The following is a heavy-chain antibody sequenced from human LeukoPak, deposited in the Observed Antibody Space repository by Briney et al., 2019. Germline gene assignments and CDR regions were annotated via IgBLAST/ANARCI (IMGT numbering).Heavy chain of an antibody. V-gene: IGHV4-59*01. J-gene: IGHJ6*02. D-gene: IGHD5-12*01. CDR1: GGSISSYY. CDR2: IYYSGST. Sequence: PSETLSLTCTVSGGSISSYYWSWIRQPPGKGLEWIGYIYYSGSTNYNPSLKSRVTISVDTSKNQFSLKLSSVTAADTAVYYCARAFSDKFGATIGRRLNLYYYGMDVWGQGTTVTVSS. CDR3: ARAFSDKFGATIGRRLNLYYYGMDV.